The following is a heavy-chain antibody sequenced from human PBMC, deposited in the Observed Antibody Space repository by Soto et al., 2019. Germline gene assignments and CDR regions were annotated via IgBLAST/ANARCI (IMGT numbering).Heavy chain of an antibody. CDR2: IVPMYDTP. V-gene: IGHV1-69*01. CDR1: GGSFSSSA. J-gene: IGHJ3*02. Sequence: QVQLVQSGAAVKKTGSSVKVSCKASGGSFSSSAISWVRQAPGRGLGWVGGIVPMYDTPNYAQNFQDRVTIIGDECTSTAYMELRRLTSEATAVYFCATEWGHRPVAGSAAFDIWGTGTVGIASS. D-gene: IGHD6-19*01. CDR3: ATEWGHRPVAGSAAFDI.